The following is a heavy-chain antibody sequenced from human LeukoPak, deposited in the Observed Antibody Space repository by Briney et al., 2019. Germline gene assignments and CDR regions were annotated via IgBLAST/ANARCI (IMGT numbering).Heavy chain of an antibody. Sequence: SETLSLTCAVYGGSFSGYYWSWIRRPPGKGLEWIGEINHSGSTNYNPSLKSRVTISVDTSKNQFSLKLSSVTAADTAVYYCARRDPRRSTSYFDYWGQGTLVTVSS. J-gene: IGHJ4*02. CDR2: INHSGST. D-gene: IGHD2-2*01. CDR3: ARRDPRRSTSYFDY. CDR1: GGSFSGYY. V-gene: IGHV4-34*01.